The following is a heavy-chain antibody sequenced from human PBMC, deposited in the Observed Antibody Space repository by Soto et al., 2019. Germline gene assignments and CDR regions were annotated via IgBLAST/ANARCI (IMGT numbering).Heavy chain of an antibody. CDR2: IDPSDSYT. CDR3: AIADYGGKVYYYGMDV. CDR1: GYSFTSYW. V-gene: IGHV5-10-1*01. J-gene: IGHJ6*02. D-gene: IGHD4-17*01. Sequence: PGESLKISCKGSGYSFTSYWISWVRQMPGKGLEWMGRIDPSDSYTNYSPSFQGHVTISADKSISTAYLQWSSLKASDTAMYYCAIADYGGKVYYYGMDVWGQGTTVTVSS.